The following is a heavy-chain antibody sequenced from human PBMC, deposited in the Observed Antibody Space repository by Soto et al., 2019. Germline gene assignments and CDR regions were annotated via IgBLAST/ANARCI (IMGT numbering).Heavy chain of an antibody. V-gene: IGHV3-7*05. D-gene: IGHD6-19*01. CDR2: INQNAGKI. Sequence: WGSLRLSCAASGFTLSSYWMTWVRQPPGRGLEWVTNINQNAGKIYYVDSVKGRFTISRDDSKNTAYLQMNSLKTEDTAVYYCTRHPRIAVAGDDYWGQGTLVTVSS. CDR1: GFTLSSYW. J-gene: IGHJ4*02. CDR3: TRHPRIAVAGDDY.